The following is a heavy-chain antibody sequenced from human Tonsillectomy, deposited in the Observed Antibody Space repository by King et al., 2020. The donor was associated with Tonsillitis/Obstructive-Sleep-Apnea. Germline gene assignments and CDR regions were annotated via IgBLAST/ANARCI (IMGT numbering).Heavy chain of an antibody. CDR1: GDSVSSNGAA. CDR3: ARTIAYPLDYGAVTYSNDYNYAMAV. CDR2: TYYRSKGYN. V-gene: IGHV6-1*01. Sequence: VQLQQSGPRLVKPSQTLSLTCAMSGDSVSSNGAAWNWIRQSPSRGLEWLGTTYYRSKGYNDYAISVKSRISIKADTSKNQFSLQLTSVTPEDTAVYYCARTIAYPLDYGAVTYSNDYNYAMAVWGQGTTATLSS. D-gene: IGHD4/OR15-4a*01. J-gene: IGHJ6*02.